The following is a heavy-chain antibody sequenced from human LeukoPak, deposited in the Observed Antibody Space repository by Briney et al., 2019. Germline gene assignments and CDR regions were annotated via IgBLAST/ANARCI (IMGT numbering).Heavy chain of an antibody. D-gene: IGHD3-9*01. CDR2: ISAYNGNT. Sequence: GAPVKVSCKASGYTFTSYGISWVRQAPGQGLEWMGWISAYNGNTNYAQKLQGRVTMTTDTSTSTAYMELRSLRSDDTAVYYCARVIRYFYLYGMDVWGQGTTVTVSS. V-gene: IGHV1-18*01. J-gene: IGHJ6*02. CDR1: GYTFTSYG. CDR3: ARVIRYFYLYGMDV.